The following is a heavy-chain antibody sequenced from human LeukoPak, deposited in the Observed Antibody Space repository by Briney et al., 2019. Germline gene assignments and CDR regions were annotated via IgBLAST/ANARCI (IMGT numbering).Heavy chain of an antibody. Sequence: GSLRLSCAASGFTFSRYWMHWVRQAPGKGLEWVSRINSDGSSTSYADSVKGRFTISRDNAKNTLYVQMNSLRAEDTPVYYCARALSDYDFDYWGQGTLVTVSS. D-gene: IGHD4-17*01. CDR3: ARALSDYDFDY. V-gene: IGHV3-74*01. J-gene: IGHJ4*02. CDR1: GFTFSRYW. CDR2: INSDGSST.